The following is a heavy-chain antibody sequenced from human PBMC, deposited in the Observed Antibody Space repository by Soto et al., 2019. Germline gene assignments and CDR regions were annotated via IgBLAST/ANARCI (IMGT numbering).Heavy chain of an antibody. CDR3: ARERITPLFY. CDR2: IIPILDVA. J-gene: IGHJ4*02. Sequence: QVQLVQSGAEVKKPGSSVKVSCKASGGKFTSNTFSWVRQAPGQGLEWMGRIIPILDVAHYAQKVQGRVTITADMSTNTTYMELSSLTSGDTAIYYCARERITPLFYWGQGTLVIVSS. CDR1: GGKFTSNT. D-gene: IGHD1-20*01. V-gene: IGHV1-69*04.